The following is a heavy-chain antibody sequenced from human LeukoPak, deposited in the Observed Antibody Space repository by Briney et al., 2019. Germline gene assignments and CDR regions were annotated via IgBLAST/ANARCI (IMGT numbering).Heavy chain of an antibody. CDR1: GGSIRSFC. Sequence: PSETLSLTCTVSGGSIRSFCCSWIRQPPGKGLGWIGYVSCSGSTNYNPSLKSRVTISVDMSKSQCSLKLSSVPAGDTAVYYCARGNADVAAAGSVFDYWGQGALVTVSS. CDR2: VSCSGST. D-gene: IGHD6-13*01. CDR3: ARGNADVAAAGSVFDY. J-gene: IGHJ4*02. V-gene: IGHV4-4*09.